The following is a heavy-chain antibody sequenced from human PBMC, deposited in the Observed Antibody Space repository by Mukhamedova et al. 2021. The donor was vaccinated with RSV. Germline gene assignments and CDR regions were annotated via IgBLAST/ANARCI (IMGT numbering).Heavy chain of an antibody. CDR2: IYYSGST. Sequence: GYIYYSGSTNYNPSLKSRVTISVDTSKNQFSLKLSPVTAADTAVYYCAKGKLGGMDVWGQGTTVIVSS. D-gene: IGHD3-3*02. V-gene: IGHV4-59*09. J-gene: IGHJ6*02. CDR3: AKGKLGGMDV.